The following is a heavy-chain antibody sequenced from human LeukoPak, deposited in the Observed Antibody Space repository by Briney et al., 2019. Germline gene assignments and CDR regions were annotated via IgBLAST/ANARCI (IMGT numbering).Heavy chain of an antibody. Sequence: GESLKSSCKGSGYTFTSYWIAWVRQMPGKGLEWMGIVYPGDSDSRYSPSFQGQVTISADKSISTAYLQWSSLKASDTAMYYCARRNYYDSSGYYFDYWGQGTLVTVSS. J-gene: IGHJ4*02. CDR3: ARRNYYDSSGYYFDY. CDR2: VYPGDSDS. CDR1: GYTFTSYW. D-gene: IGHD3-22*01. V-gene: IGHV5-51*01.